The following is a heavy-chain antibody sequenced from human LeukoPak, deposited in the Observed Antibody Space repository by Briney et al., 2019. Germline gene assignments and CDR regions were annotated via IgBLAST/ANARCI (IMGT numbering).Heavy chain of an antibody. V-gene: IGHV3-11*04. CDR2: ISSSGSTI. CDR1: GFTFSSYY. CDR3: ARALGVVRGSGYVY. D-gene: IGHD5-12*01. Sequence: GALLIICCVASGFTFSSYYLCGWRRDPGGGLQWGFWISSSGSTIYYADSVKGRFTISMDKAKNSLYLQMNSLRAEDTAVYYCARALGVVRGSGYVYWGQGTLVTVSS. J-gene: IGHJ4*02.